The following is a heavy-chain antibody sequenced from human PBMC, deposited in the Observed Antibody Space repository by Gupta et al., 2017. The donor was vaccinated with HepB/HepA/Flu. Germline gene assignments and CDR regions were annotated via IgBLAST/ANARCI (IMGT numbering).Heavy chain of an antibody. J-gene: IGHJ3*02. D-gene: IGHD3-10*01. CDR3: ARDSDGSGGGAFDI. CDR2: ISSSSSYI. Sequence: EVQLVESGGGLVKPGGSLRLSCAASGFTFSSYSMNWVRQAPGKGLEWVSSISSSSSYIYYADSVKGRFTISRDNAKNSLYLQMNSLRAEDTAVYYCARDSDGSGGGAFDIWGQGTMVTVSS. CDR1: GFTFSSYS. V-gene: IGHV3-21*01.